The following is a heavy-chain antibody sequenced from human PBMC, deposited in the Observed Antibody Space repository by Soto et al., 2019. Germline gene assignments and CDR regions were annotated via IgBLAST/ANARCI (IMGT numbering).Heavy chain of an antibody. CDR2: INTANGYT. CDR3: ARGGDCDTNSCSELDY. V-gene: IGHV1-3*04. CDR1: GYTFTKYK. Sequence: QVQLVQSGAEMKKPGASVKVSCKASGYTFTKYKMHWVRQAPGQGLEWMGWINTANGYTKYSQDFQGRVTIIRDASTTTAYMDVSSLRSGDTAVYYCARGGDCDTNSCSELDYWGKGTLVTVSS. D-gene: IGHD2-2*01. J-gene: IGHJ4*02.